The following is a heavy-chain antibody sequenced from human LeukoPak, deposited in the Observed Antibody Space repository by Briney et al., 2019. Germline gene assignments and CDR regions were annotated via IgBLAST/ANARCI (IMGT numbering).Heavy chain of an antibody. Sequence: SETLSLTCTVSGGSISSGGYYWSWIRQHPGKGLEWIGYIYYSGSTYYNPSLKSRVTISVDTSKNQFSLKLSSMTAADTAVYYCARELPYCSGGSCSETRFDPWGQGTLVTVSS. CDR2: IYYSGST. CDR3: ARELPYCSGGSCSETRFDP. D-gene: IGHD2-15*01. CDR1: GGSISSGGYY. V-gene: IGHV4-31*03. J-gene: IGHJ5*02.